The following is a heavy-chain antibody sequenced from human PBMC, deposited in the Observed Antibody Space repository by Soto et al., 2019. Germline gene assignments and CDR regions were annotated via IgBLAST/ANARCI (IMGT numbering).Heavy chain of an antibody. Sequence: PSETLSLTCTVSSAPVSSSTYTWGWIRQPPGKGLEWIGSIYYSGSTYYNPSLNSRVTVSVDTSKNQFSLKVTSVTAADTAVYYCARETYGDYVGYFAPWGQGILVTVSS. V-gene: IGHV4-39*01. CDR3: ARETYGDYVGYFAP. CDR1: SAPVSSSTYT. CDR2: IYYSGST. D-gene: IGHD4-17*01. J-gene: IGHJ5*02.